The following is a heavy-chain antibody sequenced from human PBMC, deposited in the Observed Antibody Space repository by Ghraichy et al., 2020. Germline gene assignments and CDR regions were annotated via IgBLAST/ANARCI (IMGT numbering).Heavy chain of an antibody. Sequence: GESLNISCAASGFSFSSYAMNWVRQAPGKGLEWLAVISSDGNTKFYGDSMKGRFTISRDNSKNTVYLQVNNLRVEDTAVYYCAREEYAYNLGAFDMWGQGKMATISS. D-gene: IGHD3-16*01. V-gene: IGHV3-30-3*01. CDR1: GFSFSSYA. J-gene: IGHJ3*02. CDR3: AREEYAYNLGAFDM. CDR2: ISSDGNTK.